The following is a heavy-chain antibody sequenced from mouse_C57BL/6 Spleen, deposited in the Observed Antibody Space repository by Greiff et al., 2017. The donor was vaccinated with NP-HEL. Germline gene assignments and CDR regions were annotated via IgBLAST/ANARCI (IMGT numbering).Heavy chain of an antibody. V-gene: IGHV1-15*01. D-gene: IGHD1-1*02. J-gene: IGHJ1*03. CDR2: IDPETGGT. CDR3: TRGVADWHFDV. CDR1: GYTFTDYE. Sequence: QVQLQQSGAELVRPGASVTLSCKASGYTFTDYEMHWVKQTPVHGLEWIGAIDPETGGTAYNQKFKGKAILTADKSSSTAYMELRSLTSEDSAVYYCTRGVADWHFDVWGTGTTVTVSS.